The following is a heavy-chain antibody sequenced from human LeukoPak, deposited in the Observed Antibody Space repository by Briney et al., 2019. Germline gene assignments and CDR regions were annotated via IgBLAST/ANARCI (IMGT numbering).Heavy chain of an antibody. CDR3: ARVAVGAIDDAFDI. V-gene: IGHV7-4-1*02. D-gene: IGHD1-26*01. J-gene: IGHJ3*02. CDR2: INTNTGNP. CDR1: GYTFTSYA. Sequence: ASVKVSCKASGYTFTSYAMNWVRQAPGQGLEWMGWINTNTGNPTYAQGFTGRFVFSLDTSVSTAYLQISSLKAEDTAVYYCARVAVGAIDDAFDIWGQGAMVTVSS.